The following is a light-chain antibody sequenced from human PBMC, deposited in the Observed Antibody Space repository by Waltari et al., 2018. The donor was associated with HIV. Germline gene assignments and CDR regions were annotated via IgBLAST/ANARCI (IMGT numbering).Light chain of an antibody. CDR1: EDIRTY. V-gene: IGKV1-27*01. J-gene: IGKJ2*01. CDR2: AAS. Sequence: DIQMTQSPSSLSASVGDRVTMTCRANEDIRTYLAWFQHKPGKVPQLLIYAASTLHSGVPFRFRGSGYGTEFTLTIDSLQPEDVATYYCQSYNNAPRTFGPGTKLEIK. CDR3: QSYNNAPRT.